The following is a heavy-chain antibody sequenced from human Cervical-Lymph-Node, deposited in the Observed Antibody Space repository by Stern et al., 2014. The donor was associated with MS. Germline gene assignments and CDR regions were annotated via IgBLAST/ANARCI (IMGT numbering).Heavy chain of an antibody. CDR1: GGTSNSHA. J-gene: IGHJ6*02. Sequence: VQLVQSGAEVKKPGSSVKVSCKASGGTSNSHAISWVRQAPGQGLEWMGGIITSYGTTNYAEKFQGRVTIPADESTSTAYMELRSLRSEDTAVYYCARDWYSYGSAYYYGLDVWGQGTALTVSS. V-gene: IGHV1-69*01. CDR3: ARDWYSYGSAYYYGLDV. D-gene: IGHD5-18*01. CDR2: IITSYGTT.